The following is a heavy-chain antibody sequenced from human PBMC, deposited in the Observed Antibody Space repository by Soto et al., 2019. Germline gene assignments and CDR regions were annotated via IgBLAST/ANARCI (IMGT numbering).Heavy chain of an antibody. CDR3: ASSCGDLDVYGMDI. CDR2: VTGGGHTT. V-gene: IGHV3-23*01. J-gene: IGHJ6*02. Sequence: EAQLLESGGGLVQPGGSLRLSCAASGFTFSRYAMSWVRQAPGKGLEWVSTVTGGGHTTYNADSVNGRFTISRDNSKNTLYLQMNNLRAEDTAIYYCASSCGDLDVYGMDIWGPGTTVTVSS. CDR1: GFTFSRYA. D-gene: IGHD3-10*01.